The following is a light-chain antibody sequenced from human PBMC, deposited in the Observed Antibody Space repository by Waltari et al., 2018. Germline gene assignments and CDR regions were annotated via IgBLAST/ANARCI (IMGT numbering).Light chain of an antibody. V-gene: IGLV2-8*01. CDR2: EVD. CDR3: SSYAGSNKLI. J-gene: IGLJ2*01. Sequence: QSALTQPPSASGSPGQTVIISCTGTSSDIGAYKYVSWYQQIPGRAPALIIYEVDRRPPGGPDRFSCSKSGNTASLTVAGLQTEDEGDYYCSSYAGSNKLIFGGVTKLTVL. CDR1: SSDIGAYKY.